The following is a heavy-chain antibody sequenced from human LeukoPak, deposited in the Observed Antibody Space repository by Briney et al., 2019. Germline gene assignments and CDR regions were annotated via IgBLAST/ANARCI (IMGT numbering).Heavy chain of an antibody. CDR3: ARRGRGSYYGYYFDY. CDR2: IKQDGSEK. V-gene: IGHV3-7*01. D-gene: IGHD1-26*01. Sequence: GGSLRLSCAASGFTFSSYWMSWVRQAPGKGLEWVANIKQDGSEKYYVDSVKGRFTISRDNAKNSLYLKMNSLRAEDTAVYYCARRGRGSYYGYYFDYWGQGTLVTVSS. J-gene: IGHJ4*02. CDR1: GFTFSSYW.